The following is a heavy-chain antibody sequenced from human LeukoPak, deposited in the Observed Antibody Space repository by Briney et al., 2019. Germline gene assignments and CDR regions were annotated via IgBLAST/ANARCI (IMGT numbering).Heavy chain of an antibody. J-gene: IGHJ2*01. Sequence: GRSLRLSCAASGVTFYDYGMHWVRHAPGKGLEWVSGISWNRGSIDYADSVKGRFTISRDTAKNSLYLQMNSLRPEDTALYYCAKGGAAADNYWYFDLWGRGTLVTVSS. V-gene: IGHV3-9*01. CDR1: GVTFYDYG. CDR2: ISWNRGSI. CDR3: AKGGAAADNYWYFDL. D-gene: IGHD6-13*01.